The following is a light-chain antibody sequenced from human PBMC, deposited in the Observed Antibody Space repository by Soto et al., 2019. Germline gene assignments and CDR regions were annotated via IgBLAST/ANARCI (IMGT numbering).Light chain of an antibody. Sequence: SYVLTQPPSVSVAPGQTARITCGGNTVGIYSVHWYQQKPGQAPVLVVYDDDDRPSGIPERFSGSTSGNTATLTISRVEAGDEADYYCQLWDSSTDRYVFGTGTQLTVL. V-gene: IGLV3-21*02. CDR2: DDD. J-gene: IGLJ1*01. CDR3: QLWDSSTDRYV. CDR1: TVGIYS.